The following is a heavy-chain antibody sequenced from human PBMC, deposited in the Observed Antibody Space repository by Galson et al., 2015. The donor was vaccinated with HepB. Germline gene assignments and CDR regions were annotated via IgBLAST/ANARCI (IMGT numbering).Heavy chain of an antibody. V-gene: IGHV6-1*01. CDR3: ARGDSSGYYYGETHDYFGS. D-gene: IGHD3-22*01. CDR1: GDSVSTYNAA. J-gene: IGHJ4*02. Sequence: CAISGDSVSTYNAAWNWIRQSPSRGLEWLGRTYYRSKWYNEYALFVKSRLTINPDTRNNQFSLQLNSVTPEDTAVYYCARGDSSGYYYGETHDYFGSWGQGTLVTVSS. CDR2: TYYRSKWYN.